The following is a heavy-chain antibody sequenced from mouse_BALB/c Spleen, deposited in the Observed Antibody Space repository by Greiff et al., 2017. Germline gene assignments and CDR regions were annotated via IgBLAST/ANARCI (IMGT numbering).Heavy chain of an antibody. J-gene: IGHJ4*01. CDR3: ARSGDLFYYAMDY. V-gene: IGHV14-3*02. CDR1: GFNIKDTY. CDR2: IDPANGNT. D-gene: IGHD3-1*01. Sequence: EVKVVESGAELVKPGASVKLSCTASGFNIKDTYMHWVKQRPEQGLEWIGRIDPANGNTKYDPKFQGKATITADTSSNTAYLQLSSLTSEDTAVYYCARSGDLFYYAMDYWGQGTSVTVSS.